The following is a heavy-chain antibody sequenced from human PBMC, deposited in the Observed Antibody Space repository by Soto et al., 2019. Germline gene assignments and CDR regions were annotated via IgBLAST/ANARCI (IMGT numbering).Heavy chain of an antibody. Sequence: QVQLVQSGAEVKEPGASVKVSCKASGYTFQNYHMHWVRQAPGQGLEWMGIIHPSGDTKTYAQRFQGRLAMTRDTSTSTAYMALSSLTSEDTAVYFCARDLWGSWTVDYWGQGTLVTVSS. J-gene: IGHJ4*02. D-gene: IGHD3-16*01. CDR1: GYTFQNYH. CDR2: IHPSGDTK. V-gene: IGHV1-46*02. CDR3: ARDLWGSWTVDY.